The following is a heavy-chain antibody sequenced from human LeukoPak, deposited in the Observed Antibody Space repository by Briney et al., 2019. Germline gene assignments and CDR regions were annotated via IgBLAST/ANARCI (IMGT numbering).Heavy chain of an antibody. CDR3: ARSNYYCDSSGYYRGWFDP. CDR1: GYTFTSYD. V-gene: IGHV1-8*01. Sequence: ASVKVSCKASGYTFTSYDINWVRQATGQGLEWMGWMNPNSGNTGYAQKFQGRVTMTRNTSISTAYMEPSSLRSEDTAVYYCARSNYYCDSSGYYRGWFDPWGQGTLVTVSS. CDR2: MNPNSGNT. D-gene: IGHD3-22*01. J-gene: IGHJ5*02.